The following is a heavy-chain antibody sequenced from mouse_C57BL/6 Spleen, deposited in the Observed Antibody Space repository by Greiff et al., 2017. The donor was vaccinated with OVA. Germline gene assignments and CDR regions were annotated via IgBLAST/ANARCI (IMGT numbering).Heavy chain of an antibody. CDR2: ISNGGGST. D-gene: IGHD1-1*01. CDR1: GFTFSDYY. Sequence: EVKLMESGGGLVQPGGSLKLSCAASGFTFSDYYMYWVRQTPEKRLEWVAYISNGGGSTYYPDTVKGQFTISRDNAKNTLYLQMSRLKSEDTAMYYCARRSSYVDYWGQGTTLTVSS. V-gene: IGHV5-12*01. CDR3: ARRSSYVDY. J-gene: IGHJ2*01.